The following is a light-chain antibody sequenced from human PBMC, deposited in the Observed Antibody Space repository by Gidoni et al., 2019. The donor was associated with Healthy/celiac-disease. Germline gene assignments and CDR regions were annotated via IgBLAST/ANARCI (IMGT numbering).Light chain of an antibody. CDR3: SSYTSSSTVV. J-gene: IGLJ2*01. CDR2: DVS. V-gene: IGLV2-14*01. Sequence: QSALTPPASVSGSPGPPITISCTGTSSDVGGYNYVSWYQQHPGKAPKLMMYDVSNRPSGVSNRFSGSKSGNTASLTISGLQAEDEADYYCSSYTSSSTVVFGGGTKLTVL. CDR1: SSDVGGYNY.